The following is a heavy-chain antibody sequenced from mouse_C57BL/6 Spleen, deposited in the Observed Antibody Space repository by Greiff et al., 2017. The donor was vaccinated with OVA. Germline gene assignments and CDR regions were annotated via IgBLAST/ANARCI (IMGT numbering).Heavy chain of an antibody. V-gene: IGHV1-59*01. D-gene: IGHD2-1*01. Sequence: QVQLQQPGAELVRPGTSVKLSCKASGYTFTSYWMHWVKQRPGQGLEWIGVIDPSDSYTNYNQKFKGKATLTVDTSSSTAYMQLSSLTSEDSAVYYCATGGYYGNYGRAMDYWGQGTSVTVSS. CDR2: IDPSDSYT. CDR1: GYTFTSYW. CDR3: ATGGYYGNYGRAMDY. J-gene: IGHJ4*01.